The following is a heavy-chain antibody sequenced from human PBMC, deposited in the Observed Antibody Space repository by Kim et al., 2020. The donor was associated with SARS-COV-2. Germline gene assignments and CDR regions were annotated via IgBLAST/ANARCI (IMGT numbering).Heavy chain of an antibody. J-gene: IGHJ3*02. D-gene: IGHD3-22*01. CDR1: GFTFSSYG. V-gene: IGHV3-30*18. CDR2: ISYDGSNK. CDR3: AKGGREIVVVPAFDI. Sequence: GGSLRLSCAASGFTFSSYGMHWVRQAPGKGLEWVAVISYDGSNKYYADSVKGRFTISRDNSKNTLYLQMNSLRAEDTAVYYCAKGGREIVVVPAFDIWGQGTMVTVSS.